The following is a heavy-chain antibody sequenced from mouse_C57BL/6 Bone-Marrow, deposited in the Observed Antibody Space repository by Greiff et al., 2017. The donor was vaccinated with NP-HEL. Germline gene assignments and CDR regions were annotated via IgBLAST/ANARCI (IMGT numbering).Heavy chain of an antibody. V-gene: IGHV3-6*01. CDR1: GYSITSGYY. Sequence: EVHLVESGPGLVKPSQSLSLTCSVTGYSITSGYYWNWIRQFPGNKLEWMGYISYDGSNNYNPPLKHRISITRDTSKNQFFLKLNSVTTEDTATYYGARADGYYWFAYWGQGTLVTVSA. D-gene: IGHD2-3*01. CDR3: ARADGYYWFAY. CDR2: ISYDGSN. J-gene: IGHJ3*01.